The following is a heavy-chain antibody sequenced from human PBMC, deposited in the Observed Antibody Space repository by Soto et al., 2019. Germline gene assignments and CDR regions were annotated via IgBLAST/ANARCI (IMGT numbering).Heavy chain of an antibody. CDR1: GFTFSSYG. V-gene: IGHV3-30*03. J-gene: IGHJ6*02. Sequence: GGSLRLSCAASGFTFSSYGMHWVRQAPGKGLEWVAVISYDGSNKYYADSVKGRFTISRDNSKNTLYLQMNSLRAEDTAMYYCARHSGYSSSIGVYYGMDVWGQGTTVTVSS. CDR2: ISYDGSNK. CDR3: ARHSGYSSSIGVYYGMDV. D-gene: IGHD6-6*01.